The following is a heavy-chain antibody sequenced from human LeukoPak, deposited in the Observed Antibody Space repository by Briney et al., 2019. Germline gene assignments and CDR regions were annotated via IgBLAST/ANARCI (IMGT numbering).Heavy chain of an antibody. D-gene: IGHD6-25*01. J-gene: IGHJ5*02. CDR1: GFTFSSYW. CDR3: ARSTSGHNWFDP. Sequence: GGSLRLSCAASGFTFSSYWMSWVRQAPGKGLEWVANIKQDGSEKYVDSVKGRFTISRDNSKNTLYVQMNSLRAEDTAVYYCARSTSGHNWFDPWGQGTLVTVSS. CDR2: IKQDGSEK. V-gene: IGHV3-7*03.